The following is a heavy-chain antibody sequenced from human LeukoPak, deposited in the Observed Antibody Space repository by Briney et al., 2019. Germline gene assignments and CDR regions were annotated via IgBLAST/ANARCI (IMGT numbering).Heavy chain of an antibody. CDR2: IYYSGST. Sequence: SETLSLTCTVSGGSISSSSYYWGWIRQPPGKGLEWIGSIYYSGSTYYNPSLKSRVTISVDTSKNQFSLKLSSVTAADTAVYYCASSYLDSSDCHWGSRGYFDLWGRGTLVTVSS. CDR1: GGSISSSSYY. V-gene: IGHV4-39*07. J-gene: IGHJ2*01. CDR3: ASSYLDSSDCHWGSRGYFDL. D-gene: IGHD3-22*01.